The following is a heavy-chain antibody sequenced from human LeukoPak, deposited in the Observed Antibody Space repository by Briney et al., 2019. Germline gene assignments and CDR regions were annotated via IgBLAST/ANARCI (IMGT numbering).Heavy chain of an antibody. Sequence: WASVKVSCKTSGFTFTIYDINWVRQATGQGREWMGWMNGNSGDTGYAQKFQGRVTMTRNTSISTAYMELSNLRSEDTAVYYCVRGRFIAGAGDWGQGTPVTVLS. V-gene: IGHV1-8*01. CDR1: GFTFTIYD. D-gene: IGHD1-26*01. CDR2: MNGNSGDT. CDR3: VRGRFIAGAGD. J-gene: IGHJ1*01.